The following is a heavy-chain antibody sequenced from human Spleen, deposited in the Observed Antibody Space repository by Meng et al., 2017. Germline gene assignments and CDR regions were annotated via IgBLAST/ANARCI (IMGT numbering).Heavy chain of an antibody. CDR3: ARDGIATAGS. CDR1: RYTLTSDG. CDR2: INRYSGNT. V-gene: IGHV1-8*02. D-gene: IGHD6-13*01. Sequence: QVLLVQSGAEVKKPGASVKVSCNASRYTLTSDGFSWVRQAPGQGLEWMGWINRYSGNTDYAQKFQGRVTMTRNTSISTAYMELASLRSEDTAVYYCARDGIATAGSWGPGTLVTVSS. J-gene: IGHJ4*02.